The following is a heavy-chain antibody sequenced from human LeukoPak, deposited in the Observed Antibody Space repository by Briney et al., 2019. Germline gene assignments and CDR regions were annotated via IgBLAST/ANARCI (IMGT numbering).Heavy chain of an antibody. J-gene: IGHJ6*02. CDR3: ARGGGLDV. Sequence: SMNWVRQAPGKGLEWVASINHNGNVNHYVDSVKGRFTISRDNAKNSLYLQMSNLRAEDTAVYFCARGGGLDVWGQGATVTVSS. CDR1: S. CDR2: INHNGNVN. V-gene: IGHV3-7*03. D-gene: IGHD3-16*01.